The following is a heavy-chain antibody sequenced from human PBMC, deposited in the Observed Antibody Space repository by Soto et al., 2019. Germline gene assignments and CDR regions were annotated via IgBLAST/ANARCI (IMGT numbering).Heavy chain of an antibody. CDR1: GFNFKKFA. Sequence: EVQLLESGVGVVQPGGSLRLSCVASGFNFKKFAMAWVRQAPGEGLEWVSGISCCGGSTSYADSVKGRFSIARDDSKNTLTLQMNRLRVEDTDQYYCAKADGEQWLVPHLDNWGQGTLVTVS. CDR2: ISCCGGST. V-gene: IGHV3-23*01. D-gene: IGHD6-19*01. J-gene: IGHJ4*02. CDR3: AKADGEQWLVPHLDN.